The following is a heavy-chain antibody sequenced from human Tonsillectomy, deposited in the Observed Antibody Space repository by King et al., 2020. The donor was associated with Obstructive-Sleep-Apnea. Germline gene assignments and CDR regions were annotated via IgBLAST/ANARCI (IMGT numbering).Heavy chain of an antibody. J-gene: IGHJ4*02. D-gene: IGHD5-12*01. CDR1: GFTFSSYA. CDR3: AKDSGTSSRYSGYDRADY. CDR2: ISGSGGST. V-gene: IGHV3-23*04. Sequence: VQLVESGGGLVQPGGSLRLSCAASGFTFSSYAMSWVRQAPGKGLEWVSLISGSGGSTYYADSVKGRFTISRDNSKNTLYLQMNSLRAEDTAVYYCAKDSGTSSRYSGYDRADYWGKGTLVTVSS.